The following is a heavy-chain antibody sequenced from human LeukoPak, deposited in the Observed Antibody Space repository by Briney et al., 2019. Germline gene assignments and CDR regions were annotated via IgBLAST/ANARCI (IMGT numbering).Heavy chain of an antibody. CDR1: GNYW. Sequence: GGSLTLSCTVSGNYWMHWVRQAPGKGLERVSHINSDGSWTSSAVSVKGRFTISKDNAKETLYLQMNNLRAEDTAGYYCVSFYETYGGGGTLVTLSS. CDR2: INSDGSWT. J-gene: IGHJ4*02. CDR3: VSFYETY. D-gene: IGHD2-15*01. V-gene: IGHV3-74*01.